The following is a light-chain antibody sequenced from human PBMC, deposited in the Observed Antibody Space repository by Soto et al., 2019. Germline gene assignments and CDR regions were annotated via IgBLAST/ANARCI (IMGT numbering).Light chain of an antibody. CDR2: DTS. V-gene: IGLV7-46*01. CDR1: TGAVTNDHF. Sequence: QAVVTREPSLTVSPGGTVTLTCGSSTGAVTNDHFPYWFQQKPGQAPKTLIYDTSKKHSRTPARFSGSLLGGNAALTLSGAQPEDEAEYYCLLSYRGYYVFGSGTKVTVL. J-gene: IGLJ1*01. CDR3: LLSYRGYYV.